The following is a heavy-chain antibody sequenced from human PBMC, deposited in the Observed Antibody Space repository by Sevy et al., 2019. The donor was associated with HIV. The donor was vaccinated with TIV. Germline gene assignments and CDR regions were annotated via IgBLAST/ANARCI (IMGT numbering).Heavy chain of an antibody. CDR2: IYYSGST. D-gene: IGHD2-2*01. CDR1: GGSISSYY. CDR3: ARALSRTYYYYGMDV. V-gene: IGHV4-59*13. Sequence: SETLSLTCTVSGGSISSYYWSWIRQPPGKGLEWIGYIYYSGSTNYNPSLKSRVTISVDTSKNQFSLKLSSVTAADTAVYYCARALSRTYYYYGMDVWGQGTTVTVSS. J-gene: IGHJ6*02.